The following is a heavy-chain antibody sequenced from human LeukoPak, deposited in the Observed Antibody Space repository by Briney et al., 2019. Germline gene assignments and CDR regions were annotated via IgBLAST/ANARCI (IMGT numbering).Heavy chain of an antibody. V-gene: IGHV5-51*01. D-gene: IGHD3-22*01. CDR3: ARLYCSDSSYYFTDPHWYFDL. CDR2: IYPGDSDT. CDR1: GSTFAAYW. Sequence: LGESLQISCEGSGSTFAAYWIGWVRPMPGKGLEWMGIIYPGDSDTRYSPSFQGQVTITGDKSISTAYLQWSSLKASATAMYYCARLYCSDSSYYFTDPHWYFDLWGRGTLVTVSS. J-gene: IGHJ2*01.